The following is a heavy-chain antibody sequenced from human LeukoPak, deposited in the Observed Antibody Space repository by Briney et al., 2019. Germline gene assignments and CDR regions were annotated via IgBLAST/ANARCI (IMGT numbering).Heavy chain of an antibody. CDR1: GGSFSGYY. V-gene: IGHV4-34*01. Sequence: PSETLSLTCAVYGGSFSGYYWGWIRQPPGKGLEWIGEINHSGSTNYNPSLKSRVTISVDTSKNQFSLKLSSVTAADTAVYYCARGKRGYSSSWYDYWAQGTLVTVSS. CDR3: ARGKRGYSSSWYDY. CDR2: INHSGST. D-gene: IGHD6-13*01. J-gene: IGHJ4*02.